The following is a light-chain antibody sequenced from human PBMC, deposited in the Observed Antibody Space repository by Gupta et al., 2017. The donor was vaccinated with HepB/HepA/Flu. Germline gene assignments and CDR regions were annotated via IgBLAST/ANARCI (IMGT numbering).Light chain of an antibody. Sequence: QSVVTQPPSASGTPGQMVTISVSGSSSNIGTSTVNWSQQLPGPAPKLLAYGNNQRPSGVPDRFSGSKSGTSASLAISGLQSEDEADYYCAAWDDSLNGVVFGGGTKLTVL. CDR3: AAWDDSLNGVV. CDR2: GNN. V-gene: IGLV1-44*01. CDR1: SSNIGTST. J-gene: IGLJ2*01.